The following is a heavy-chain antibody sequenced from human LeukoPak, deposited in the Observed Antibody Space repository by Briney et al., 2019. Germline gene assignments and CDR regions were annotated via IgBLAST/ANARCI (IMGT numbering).Heavy chain of an antibody. CDR1: GGSISSSSYS. V-gene: IGHV4-39*07. J-gene: IGHJ4*02. Sequence: SETLSLTCALSGGSISSSSYSWGWIRQPPGKGLEWIGSIYYSGSTYYNPSLKSRVTISVDTSKNQCSLKLSAVTAADTAVYYCARGRDYDILPGSPFGYWGQGTLVTVSS. D-gene: IGHD3-9*01. CDR3: ARGRDYDILPGSPFGY. CDR2: IYYSGST.